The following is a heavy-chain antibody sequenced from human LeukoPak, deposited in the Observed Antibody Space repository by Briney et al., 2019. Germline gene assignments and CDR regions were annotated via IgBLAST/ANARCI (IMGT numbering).Heavy chain of an antibody. D-gene: IGHD3-22*01. V-gene: IGHV3-15*01. J-gene: IGHJ6*03. CDR3: TTALRITMIRTGYMDA. CDR1: AFTFSNAW. CDR2: IKSKTDGGTT. Sequence: GGSLRLSCAASAFTFSNAWMSWVRQAPGKGLEWVGRIKSKTDGGTTDYAAPVKGRFTISRDDSKNTLYLQMNSLKTEDTAVYYCTTALRITMIRTGYMDAWGKGTTVTVSS.